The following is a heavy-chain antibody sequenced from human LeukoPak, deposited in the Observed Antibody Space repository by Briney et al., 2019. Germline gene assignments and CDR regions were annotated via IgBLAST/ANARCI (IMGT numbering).Heavy chain of an antibody. V-gene: IGHV1-69*13. CDR2: IIPIFGTA. J-gene: IGHJ4*02. Sequence: ASVKVSCKASGGTFISYAISWVRQAPGQGLEWMGGIIPIFGTANYAQKFQGRVTITADESTSTAYMELSSLRSEDTAVYYCARDPGDSSGYYLGSFDYWGQGTLVTVSS. CDR1: GGTFISYA. CDR3: ARDPGDSSGYYLGSFDY. D-gene: IGHD3-22*01.